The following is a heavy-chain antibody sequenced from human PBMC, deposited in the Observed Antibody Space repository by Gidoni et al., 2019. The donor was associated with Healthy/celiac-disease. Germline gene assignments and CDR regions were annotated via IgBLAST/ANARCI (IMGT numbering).Heavy chain of an antibody. J-gene: IGHJ6*02. Sequence: QVQLVESGGGVVQPGRSLRLSCAASGFTFSSYGMHGVRQAPGKGLEWVAVISYDGNNKYLADPLKGPFPNLRDKSQNPLYLQMNRLRAEDTALYYWAKEEPDIVATKTSPWVRIDLLGQGTTVTVSS. CDR2: ISYDGNNK. CDR1: GFTFSSYG. D-gene: IGHD5-12*01. CDR3: AKEEPDIVATKTSPWVRIDL. V-gene: IGHV3-30*18.